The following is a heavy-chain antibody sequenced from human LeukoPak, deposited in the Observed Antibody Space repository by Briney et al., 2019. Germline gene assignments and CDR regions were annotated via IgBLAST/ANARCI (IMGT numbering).Heavy chain of an antibody. J-gene: IGHJ4*02. CDR2: ISAYNGNT. D-gene: IGHD3-22*01. V-gene: IGHV1-18*01. Sequence: GASVTVSCTASGYTFTSYGISWVRQAPGQGLEWMGWISAYNGNTNYAQKLQGRVTITADESTSTAYMELSSLRSEDTAVYCCAREGYYYDSSGYYDGYWGQGTLVTVSS. CDR1: GYTFTSYG. CDR3: AREGYYYDSSGYYDGY.